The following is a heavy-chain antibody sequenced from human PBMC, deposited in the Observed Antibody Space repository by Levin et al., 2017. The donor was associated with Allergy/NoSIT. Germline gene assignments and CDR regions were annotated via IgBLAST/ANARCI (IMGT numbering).Heavy chain of an antibody. CDR3: ARDGRAGGGLTFFYYGLDV. V-gene: IGHV4-38-2*02. Sequence: SETLSLTCAVSGYSISSGSYWGWIRQPPGKGLEWIGSIHHRGTTYYNPSLKSRVTISIDTSKNQLSLKLSSVTAADAAIYHCARDGRAGGGLTFFYYGLDVWGQGTTVTVSS. J-gene: IGHJ6*02. D-gene: IGHD1-26*01. CDR2: IHHRGTT. CDR1: GYSISSGSY.